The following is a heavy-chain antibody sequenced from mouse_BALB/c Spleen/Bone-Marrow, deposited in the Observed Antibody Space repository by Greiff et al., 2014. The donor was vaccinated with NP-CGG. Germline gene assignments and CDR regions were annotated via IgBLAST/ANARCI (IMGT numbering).Heavy chain of an antibody. CDR2: SRNKAKGYTT. V-gene: IGHV7-1*02. D-gene: IGHD2-10*02. J-gene: IGHJ3*01. CDR3: ARDGGYGNYFSY. Sequence: EVQGVESGGGLVQPGGSLRLSCATSGFTFSAFYMEWVRQPPGKRLEWIAASRNKAKGYTTEYSASVKGRFIVSRDTSQSILYLQMNALRAEYTAIYYCARDGGYGNYFSYWGQGTLVTVSA. CDR1: GFTFSAFY.